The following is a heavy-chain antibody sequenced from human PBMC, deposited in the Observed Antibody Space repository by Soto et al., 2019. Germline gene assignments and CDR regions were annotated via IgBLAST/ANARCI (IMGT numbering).Heavy chain of an antibody. V-gene: IGHV3-23*01. CDR2: ISGSGGST. J-gene: IGHJ4*02. CDR1: GFTFSSYA. D-gene: IGHD6-19*01. CDR3: AKEGEHSSGWANFDY. Sequence: EVQLLESGGGLVQPGGSLRLSCAASGFTFSSYAMSWVRQAPGKGLEWVSAISGSGGSTYYADSVKGRFTISGDNSKNTVYLQMNSLRAEDTAVYYCAKEGEHSSGWANFDYWGQGTLVTVSS.